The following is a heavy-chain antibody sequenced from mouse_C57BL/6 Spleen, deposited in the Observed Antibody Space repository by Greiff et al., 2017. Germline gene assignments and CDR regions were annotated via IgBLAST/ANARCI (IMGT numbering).Heavy chain of an antibody. CDR3: ARNPYYCGTYYYAMDY. CDR2: IWSGGST. CDR1: GFSLTSYG. V-gene: IGHV2-2*01. Sequence: VKLMESGPGLVQPSQSLSITCTVSGFSLTSYGVHWVRQSPGKGLAWLGVIWSGGSTDYNAAFISRLSISKDNSKSQVFFKMNSLQADDTAIYYCARNPYYCGTYYYAMDYWGQGTSVTVSA. D-gene: IGHD1-1*01. J-gene: IGHJ4*01.